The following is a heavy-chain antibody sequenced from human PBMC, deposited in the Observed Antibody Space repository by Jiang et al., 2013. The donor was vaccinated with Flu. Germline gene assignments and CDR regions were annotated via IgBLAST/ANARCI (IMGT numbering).Heavy chain of an antibody. J-gene: IGHJ4*02. D-gene: IGHD1-7*01. CDR2: IYSGVA. Sequence: SLACTVSGGFISTNSHFWGWIRQPPGKGLEWIGSIYSGVASYNPSLQSRLTISMDTSKNQFSLRLTSVTAADTAIYYCAKYQVGTMLEYWGQGTLVTVSS. V-gene: IGHV4-39*01. CDR3: AKYQVGTMLEY. CDR1: GGFISTNSHF.